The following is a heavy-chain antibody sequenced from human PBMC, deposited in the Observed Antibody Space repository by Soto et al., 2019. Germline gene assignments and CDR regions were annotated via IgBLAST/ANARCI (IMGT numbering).Heavy chain of an antibody. CDR1: GFTFNEYY. Sequence: QVQLVESGGGLVRPGGSLRLSCAASGFTFNEYYINWIRQAPGKGLEWVSYISGTSSYTNYADSGKGRFTSSRDNSKNTLYLQMNTLRAEDTAVYYCATDGFNKPGYYYGMGVWGQGTTVTVSS. CDR2: ISGTSSYT. CDR3: ATDGFNKPGYYYGMGV. J-gene: IGHJ6*02. D-gene: IGHD6-25*01. V-gene: IGHV3-11*06.